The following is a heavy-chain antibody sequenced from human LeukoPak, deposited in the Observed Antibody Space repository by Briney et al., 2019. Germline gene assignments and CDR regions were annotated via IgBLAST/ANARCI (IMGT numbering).Heavy chain of an antibody. CDR1: GITFSSYA. D-gene: IGHD6-13*01. J-gene: IGHJ4*02. CDR3: GREPIGYNNNWYY. Sequence: GGSLRLSCAASGITFSSYAMHWVRQAPGKGLEWVAVISHDGSNKQCADSVKGRSTSSRDNSKNTLFLQMNSLRAEDTAVYYCGREPIGYNNNWYYWGQGTLVTVSS. CDR2: ISHDGSNK. V-gene: IGHV3-30-3*01.